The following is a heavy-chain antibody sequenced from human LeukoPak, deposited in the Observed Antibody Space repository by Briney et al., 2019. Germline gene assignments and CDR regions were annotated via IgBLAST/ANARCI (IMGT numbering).Heavy chain of an antibody. V-gene: IGHV4-59*01. J-gene: IGHJ4*02. D-gene: IGHD1-1*01. Sequence: SETLSLTCTVSGSSISSYYWSWIRQPPGKGLEWIGYIYYSGSTKYNPSFNSRVTMSVDTSKNQISLKLSSVTAADTAVYFCAREGTTGWAFWGQGTLVTVSS. CDR1: GSSISSYY. CDR3: AREGTTGWAF. CDR2: IYYSGST.